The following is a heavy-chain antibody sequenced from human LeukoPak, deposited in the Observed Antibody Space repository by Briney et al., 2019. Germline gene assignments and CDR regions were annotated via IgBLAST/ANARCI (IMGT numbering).Heavy chain of an antibody. J-gene: IGHJ5*02. V-gene: IGHV4-34*01. CDR3: ARAVRITMVQGVLGWFDP. CDR1: GGSFSGYY. D-gene: IGHD3-10*01. CDR2: IDFSGST. Sequence: PSETLSLSCAAYGGSFSGYYLSWIRQPPGKGLEWIGVIDFSGSTNYYPSLKSRVTISEDTSKTQFFLKLISVTAAGTGLCYCARAVRITMVQGVLGWFDPWGQGTLVTVSS.